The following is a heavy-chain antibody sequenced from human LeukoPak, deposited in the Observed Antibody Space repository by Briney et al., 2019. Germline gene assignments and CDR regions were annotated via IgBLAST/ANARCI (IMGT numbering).Heavy chain of an antibody. CDR2: ISAYNGNT. J-gene: IGHJ4*02. Sequence: ASVKVSCKASGYTFTGYGISWVRQAPGQGLEWMGWISAYNGNTNYAQKLQGRVTMTTDTSTSTAYMELRSLRSDDTAVYYCARGGVPTQKLYYDILTGYQPDFDYWGQGTLVTVSS. CDR1: GYTFTGYG. CDR3: ARGGVPTQKLYYDILTGYQPDFDY. D-gene: IGHD3-9*01. V-gene: IGHV1-18*01.